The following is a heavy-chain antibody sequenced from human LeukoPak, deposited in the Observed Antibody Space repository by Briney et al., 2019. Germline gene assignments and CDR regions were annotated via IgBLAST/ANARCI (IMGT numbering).Heavy chain of an antibody. J-gene: IGHJ4*02. D-gene: IGHD2-2*01. CDR3: ARGSSYQLLSWLLDY. V-gene: IGHV1-69*13. CDR1: GDTFRGST. CDR2: IIPVFGTS. Sequence: SVKVSCKASGDTFRGSTISWVRQAPGEGLEWMGVIIPVFGTSHYAQKFQGRVTITADESTSTAYMELSSLRSEDTAVYYCARGSSYQLLSWLLDYWGQGTLVTVSS.